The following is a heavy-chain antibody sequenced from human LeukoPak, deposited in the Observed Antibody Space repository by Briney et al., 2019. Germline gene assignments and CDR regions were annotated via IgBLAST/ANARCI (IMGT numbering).Heavy chain of an antibody. V-gene: IGHV3-53*01. J-gene: IGHJ4*02. CDR2: IYSSDT. CDR1: GFTVSSNY. Sequence: GGSLRLPCAASGFTVSSNYMSWVRQAPGKGLEWVSVIYSSDTYYADSVKGRFTFSRDNSKNTLYLQMNSLRVEDTAVYYCARGSYFDYWGQGTLVTVPS. CDR3: ARGSYFDY.